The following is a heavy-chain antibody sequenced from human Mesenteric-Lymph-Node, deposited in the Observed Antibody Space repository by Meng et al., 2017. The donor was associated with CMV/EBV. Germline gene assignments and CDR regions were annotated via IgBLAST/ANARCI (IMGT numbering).Heavy chain of an antibody. V-gene: IGHV1-18*01. J-gene: IGHJ3*02. CDR1: GYTFTSYG. D-gene: IGHD6-19*01. Sequence: ASVKVSCKASGYTFTSYGISWVRQAPGQGLEWMGWISAYNGNTNYAQKLQGRVTMTTDTSTSTAYMELRSLRSDDTAVYYCARGLAGNTPDAFDIWSQGTMVTVSS. CDR3: ARGLAGNTPDAFDI. CDR2: ISAYNGNT.